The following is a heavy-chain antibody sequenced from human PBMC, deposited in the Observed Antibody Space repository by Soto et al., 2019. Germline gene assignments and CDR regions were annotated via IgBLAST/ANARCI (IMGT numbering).Heavy chain of an antibody. V-gene: IGHV4-39*01. CDR1: GGSISSSSYY. CDR3: ARPSPRYCSGGSCLEFPDAFDI. Sequence: SETLSLTCPVSGGSISSSSYYWGWIRQPPGKGLEWIGSIYYSGSTYYNPSLKSRVTISVDTSKNQFSLKLSSVTAADTAVYYCARPSPRYCSGGSCLEFPDAFDIWGQGTMVT. D-gene: IGHD2-15*01. CDR2: IYYSGST. J-gene: IGHJ3*02.